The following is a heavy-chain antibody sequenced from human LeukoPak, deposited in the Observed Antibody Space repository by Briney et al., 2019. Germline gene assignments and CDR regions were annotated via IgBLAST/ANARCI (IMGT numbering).Heavy chain of an antibody. V-gene: IGHV3-21*01. D-gene: IGHD7-27*01. CDR2: ISSSSSYI. Sequence: PGGSLRLSCAASGFTFSTYNMNWVRQAPGKGLEWVSSISSSSSYIYYADSVKGRFTISRDNAKNSLYLQMNSLRVDDTAVYYCVRDGSSWGNFDYWGQGTLVTVSS. J-gene: IGHJ4*02. CDR1: GFTFSTYN. CDR3: VRDGSSWGNFDY.